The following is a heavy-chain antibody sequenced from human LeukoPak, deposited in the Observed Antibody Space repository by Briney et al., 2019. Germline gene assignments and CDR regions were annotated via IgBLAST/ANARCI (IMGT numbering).Heavy chain of an antibody. CDR3: AKDWGYCSSTSCYKEDAFDI. CDR2: ISGSGGST. V-gene: IGHV3-23*01. Sequence: PGGSLRLSCAASGFTLSSYAMSWVRQAPGKGLEWVSAISGSGGSTYYADSVKGRFTISRDNSKNTLYLQMNSLRAEDTAVYYCAKDWGYCSSTSCYKEDAFDIWGQGTMVTVSS. CDR1: GFTLSSYA. D-gene: IGHD2-2*02. J-gene: IGHJ3*02.